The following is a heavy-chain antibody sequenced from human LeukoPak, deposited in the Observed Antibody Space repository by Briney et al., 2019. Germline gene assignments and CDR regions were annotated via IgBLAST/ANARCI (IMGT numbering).Heavy chain of an antibody. CDR3: ARDLRDGYNTYFDY. D-gene: IGHD5-24*01. CDR1: GFTFSSYS. V-gene: IGHV3-21*01. CDR2: ISSSSSYI. J-gene: IGHJ4*02. Sequence: GGSLRLSCAASGFTFSSYSMNWVRQAPGKGLEWVSSISSSSSYIYYADSVKGRFTISRDNAKNSLYLQMNSLRAEDTAVYYCARDLRDGYNTYFDYWGQGTLVTVSS.